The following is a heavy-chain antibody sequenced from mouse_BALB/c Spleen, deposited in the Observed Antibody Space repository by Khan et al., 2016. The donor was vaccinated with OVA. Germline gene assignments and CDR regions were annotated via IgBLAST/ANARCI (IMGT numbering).Heavy chain of an antibody. V-gene: IGHV3-2*02. J-gene: IGHJ3*01. Sequence: VQLKESGPGLVKPSQSLSLTCTVTGYSITSEFAWNWIRQFPGNKLERMGYISYSGNTRYNPSLKSLISITRDTSRNQFFLQLNSVTTEDTATYYCARKDYYDYDPFPYWGQGTLVTVSA. CDR1: GYSITSEFA. D-gene: IGHD2-4*01. CDR2: ISYSGNT. CDR3: ARKDYYDYDPFPY.